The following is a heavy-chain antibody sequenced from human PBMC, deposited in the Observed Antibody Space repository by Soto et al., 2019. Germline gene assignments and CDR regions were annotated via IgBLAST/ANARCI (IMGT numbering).Heavy chain of an antibody. J-gene: IGHJ4*02. CDR3: ARWVGATAFDY. Sequence: QVQLQESGPGLVKPSETLSLTCTVSGGSVNNGNHYWSWIRQPPGKGLEWIGYIYYSGSPNYNPALTSXXTXSXXTSKHQFSLKLSSVTAADTAVYYCARWVGATAFDYWGQGTLVTVSS. CDR2: IYYSGSP. CDR1: GGSVNNGNHY. D-gene: IGHD1-26*01. V-gene: IGHV4-61*01.